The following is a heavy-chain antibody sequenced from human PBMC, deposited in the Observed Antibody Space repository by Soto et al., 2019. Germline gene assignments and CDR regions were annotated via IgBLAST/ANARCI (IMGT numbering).Heavy chain of an antibody. CDR2: IKQDGSEK. D-gene: IGHD3-22*01. Sequence: GGSLRLSCAASGFTFSSYWMSWVRQAPGKGLEWVANIKQDGSEKYYVDSVKGRFTISRENAKNSLYLQMNSLRAEDTAVYYCARGTTMTLDYYYYYMDVWGKGTTVTVSS. CDR3: ARGTTMTLDYYYYYMDV. CDR1: GFTFSSYW. V-gene: IGHV3-7*01. J-gene: IGHJ6*03.